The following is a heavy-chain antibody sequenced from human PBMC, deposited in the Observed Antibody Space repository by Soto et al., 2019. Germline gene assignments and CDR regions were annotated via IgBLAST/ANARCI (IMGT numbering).Heavy chain of an antibody. CDR2: IHYSGST. CDR1: GGSISSGGYY. D-gene: IGHD3-16*01. Sequence: QVQLQASGPGLVKPSQTLSLTCTVSGGSISSGGYYWSWIRQHPGKGLEWIGYIHYSGSTYYNPSVKSRVTMSVDTSKNQFSVKLSSVAAPATAVYYCARDVGQFDHLPYNWSDPWGQGTPVTVSS. J-gene: IGHJ5*02. CDR3: ARDVGQFDHLPYNWSDP. V-gene: IGHV4-31*03.